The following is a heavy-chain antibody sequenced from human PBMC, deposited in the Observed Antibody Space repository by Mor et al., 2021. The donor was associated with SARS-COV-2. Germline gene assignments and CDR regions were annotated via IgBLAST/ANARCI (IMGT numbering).Heavy chain of an antibody. Sequence: GLVWVSRINSDGSSTSYADSVKGRFTISRDNAKNTLYLQMNSLRAEDTAVYYCASVTPDLSSSYIGQDYYYYGMDVWGQGTTVT. J-gene: IGHJ6*02. V-gene: IGHV3-74*01. D-gene: IGHD6-6*01. CDR3: ASVTPDLSSSYIGQDYYYYGMDV. CDR2: INSDGSST.